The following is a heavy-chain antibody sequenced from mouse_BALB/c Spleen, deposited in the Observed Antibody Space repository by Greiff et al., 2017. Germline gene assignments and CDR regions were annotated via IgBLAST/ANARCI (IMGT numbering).Heavy chain of an antibody. CDR3: ARRGNGNYAYAMDY. J-gene: IGHJ4*01. D-gene: IGHD2-1*01. V-gene: IGHV5-17*02. CDR2: ISSGSSTI. CDR1: GFTFSSFG. Sequence: EVMLVESGGGLVQPGGSRKLSCAASGFTFSSFGMHWVRQAPEKGLEWVAYISSGSSTIYYADTVKGRFTISRDNPKNTLFLQMTSLRSEDTAMYYCARRGNGNYAYAMDYWGQGTSVTVSS.